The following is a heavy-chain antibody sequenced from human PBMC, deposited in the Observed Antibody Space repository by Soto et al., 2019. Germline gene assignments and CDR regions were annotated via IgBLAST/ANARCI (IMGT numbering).Heavy chain of an antibody. D-gene: IGHD3-16*01. CDR3: ARGRTWGARDFDY. J-gene: IGHJ4*02. CDR1: GYNFNTYG. V-gene: IGHV1-18*01. CDR2: ISAYNGHT. Sequence: QVQLVQSGAEVKRPGASVRVSCKASGYNFNTYGISWVRRAPGQGLEWMGWISAYNGHTDYSQKFQARVTMTTDTSTNTVSMELGGLGSDDNATYYCARGRTWGARDFDYWGQGTLVTVSS.